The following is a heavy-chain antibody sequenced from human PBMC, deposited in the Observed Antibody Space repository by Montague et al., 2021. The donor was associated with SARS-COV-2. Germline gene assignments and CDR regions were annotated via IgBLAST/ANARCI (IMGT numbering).Heavy chain of an antibody. CDR3: ARGSGWMGNAFDI. V-gene: IGHV4-59*01. J-gene: IGHJ3*02. Sequence: SETLSLTCTVSGGSISSYYWSWIRQPPGKGLEWIGYIYYSESTNNNTSLKIRVTISVDTSKNQFSLKLSSVTAADTAVYYCARGSGWMGNAFDIWGQGTMVTVSS. D-gene: IGHD6-19*01. CDR2: IYYSEST. CDR1: GGSISSYY.